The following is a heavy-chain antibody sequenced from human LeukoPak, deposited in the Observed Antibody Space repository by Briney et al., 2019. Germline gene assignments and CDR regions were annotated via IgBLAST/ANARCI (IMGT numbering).Heavy chain of an antibody. J-gene: IGHJ5*02. D-gene: IGHD2/OR15-2a*01. Sequence: GGSLRLSCAASGFTFSNYGMYWVRQAPGTGLEWVSGLSGSGDITYYTDSVKGRFTISRDNSKNTLYLEMNNLRAEDTALYYCAKRGNAISFFDPWGQGTLVTVSS. CDR2: LSGSGDIT. CDR3: AKRGNAISFFDP. V-gene: IGHV3-23*01. CDR1: GFTFSNYG.